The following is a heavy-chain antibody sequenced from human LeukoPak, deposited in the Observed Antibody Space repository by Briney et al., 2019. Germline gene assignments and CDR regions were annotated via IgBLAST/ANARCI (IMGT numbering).Heavy chain of an antibody. CDR2: IYSGGST. CDR3: ARAQWFGELSGY. D-gene: IGHD3-10*01. V-gene: IGHV3-66*01. Sequence: GGSLRLSCAASGFTVSSNYMSWVRQAPGKGLEWVSVIYSGGSTYYADSVKGRFTISRDNSKNTLYLQMNSLRAGDTAVYYCARAQWFGELSGYWGQGTLVTVSS. J-gene: IGHJ4*02. CDR1: GFTVSSNY.